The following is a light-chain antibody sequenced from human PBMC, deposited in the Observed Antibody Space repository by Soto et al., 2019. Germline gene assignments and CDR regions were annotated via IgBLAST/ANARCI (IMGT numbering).Light chain of an antibody. V-gene: IGKV1-39*01. J-gene: IGKJ5*01. CDR2: AAS. CDR3: QQYNNWPT. CDR1: QSISNY. Sequence: DIQMTQSPSSLSASVGDRVTITCRASQSISNYLNWYQEKPGKAPKLLIYAASSLQSGVPSRFSGSGSGTDFTLNISSLQSEDFAVYYCQQYNNWPTFGQGTRLEIK.